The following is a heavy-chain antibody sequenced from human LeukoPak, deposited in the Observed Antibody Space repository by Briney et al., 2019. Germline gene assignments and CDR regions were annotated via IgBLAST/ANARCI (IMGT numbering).Heavy chain of an antibody. Sequence: PGGSLRLSCAASGFTFSSYAMSWVRQAPGKGLEWVSAISGSGGSTYYADSVKGRFTISRDNSKNTLYLQMNSLRAEDTAVYYCAKVGYYYGSGSYYPYYYYGMDVWGQGTTVTVSS. D-gene: IGHD3-10*01. CDR3: AKVGYYYGSGSYYPYYYYGMDV. CDR1: GFTFSSYA. CDR2: ISGSGGST. V-gene: IGHV3-23*01. J-gene: IGHJ6*02.